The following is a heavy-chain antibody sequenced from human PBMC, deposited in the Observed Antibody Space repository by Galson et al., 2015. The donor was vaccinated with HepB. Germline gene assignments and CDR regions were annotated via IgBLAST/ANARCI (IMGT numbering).Heavy chain of an antibody. D-gene: IGHD7-27*01. CDR3: ARNLPRTGDFDF. Sequence: SVKVSCKASGGTFSSYDINWVRQATGQGLEWLGWMSPNSGYTGYAQEFQDRVTMTRDTSISTAYLEPNSLRAEDTAVYYCARNLPRTGDFDFWGQGTLVTVSS. CDR2: MSPNSGYT. J-gene: IGHJ4*02. CDR1: GGTFSSYD. V-gene: IGHV1-8*02.